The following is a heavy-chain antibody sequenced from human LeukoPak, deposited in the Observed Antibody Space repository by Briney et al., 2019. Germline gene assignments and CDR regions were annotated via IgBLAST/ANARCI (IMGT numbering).Heavy chain of an antibody. CDR2: IYYTGST. CDR3: ARSDQRWLYSDY. D-gene: IGHD5-24*01. V-gene: IGHV4-31*03. Sequence: SQTLSLTCTVSGGSISSGGYYWTWIRQHPGKGLEWIGYIYYTGSTFFNPSLKSRVIISVDTSKNQFSLKLSSVTAADTAVYYCARSDQRWLYSDYWGQGTLVTVSS. CDR1: GGSISSGGYY. J-gene: IGHJ4*02.